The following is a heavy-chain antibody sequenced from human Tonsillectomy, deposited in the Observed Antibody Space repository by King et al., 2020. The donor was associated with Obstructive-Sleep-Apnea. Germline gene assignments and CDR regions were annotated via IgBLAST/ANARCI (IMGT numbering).Heavy chain of an antibody. V-gene: IGHV3-30*18. J-gene: IGHJ6*02. CDR1: GITFSSYG. Sequence: VQLVESGGGVVQPGRSLRLSCAASGITFSSYGMYWVRQAPGKGLKWVSTISYNGNKKYYADSVKGRFTISRDNSKNTLHLQINSLRAEDTAVYYCAKVKWFRELTPGYYDIDVWGQGTTVTVSS. CDR3: AKVKWFRELTPGYYDIDV. D-gene: IGHD3-10*01. CDR2: ISYNGNKK.